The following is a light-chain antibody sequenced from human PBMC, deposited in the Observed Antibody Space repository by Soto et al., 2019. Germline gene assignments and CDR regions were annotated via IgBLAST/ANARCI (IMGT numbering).Light chain of an antibody. Sequence: QSVLTQPPSVSAAPGQKVTISCSGSSSNIGNEYVSWYKQLPGTAPKLLIYENNKRPSGIPDRFSGSKSGTSATLVITGLQTGDEADYYCGTWDSSLSGEVFGTGTKVTVL. J-gene: IGLJ1*01. CDR3: GTWDSSLSGEV. V-gene: IGLV1-51*02. CDR1: SSNIGNEY. CDR2: ENN.